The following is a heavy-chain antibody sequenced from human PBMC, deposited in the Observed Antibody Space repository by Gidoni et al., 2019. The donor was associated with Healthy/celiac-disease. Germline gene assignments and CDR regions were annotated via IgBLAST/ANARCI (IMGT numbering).Heavy chain of an antibody. CDR2: IYYSGST. Sequence: QVQLQESGPGLVTPSQTLSLPCTVSGGSISSGGYYWSWIRQHPGKGLEWIGYIYYSGSTYYNPSLKSRVSISVDTSKNQFSLKLSSVTAADTAVYYCARERTPYGMDVWGQGTTVTVSS. D-gene: IGHD1-1*01. CDR3: ARERTPYGMDV. J-gene: IGHJ6*02. V-gene: IGHV4-31*03. CDR1: GGSISSGGYY.